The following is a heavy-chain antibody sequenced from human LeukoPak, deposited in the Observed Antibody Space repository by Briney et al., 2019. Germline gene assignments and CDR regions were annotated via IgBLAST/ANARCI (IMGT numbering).Heavy chain of an antibody. CDR2: IRYGGSNK. V-gene: IGHV3-30*02. CDR1: GFHFSRYG. CDR3: AKDEGRLGYCSGGSCYDPTH. J-gene: IGHJ4*02. D-gene: IGHD2-15*01. Sequence: GSLRLSCGAAGFHFSRYGLHRVRQAPGKGLEGVAFIRYGGSNKYYADSVKGRFTISRGNSKNTLYLQMNSLRAEDTAVYYCAKDEGRLGYCSGGSCYDPTHWGQGTLVTVSS.